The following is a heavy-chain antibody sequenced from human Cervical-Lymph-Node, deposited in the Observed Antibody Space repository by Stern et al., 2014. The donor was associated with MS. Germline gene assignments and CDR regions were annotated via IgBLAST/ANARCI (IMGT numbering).Heavy chain of an antibody. Sequence: QVQLVQSGPGLVKPSQTLSLTCTVSGGSISSGGYYWSWIRQHPGKGLEWIGYIYYSGSTYYNPSLKSRVTISVDTSKNQFSLKLSSVTAADTAVYYCARVLVAAAEIDYWGQGTLVTVSS. CDR2: IYYSGST. CDR3: ARVLVAAAEIDY. D-gene: IGHD6-13*01. CDR1: GGSISSGGYY. V-gene: IGHV4-31*03. J-gene: IGHJ4*02.